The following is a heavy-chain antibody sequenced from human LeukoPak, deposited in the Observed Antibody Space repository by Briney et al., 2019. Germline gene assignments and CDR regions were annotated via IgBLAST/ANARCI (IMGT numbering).Heavy chain of an antibody. J-gene: IGHJ4*02. CDR3: AEDSTTQLDDY. Sequence: QPGGSLRLSCVTSGFTFSSYPMSRLPQTPGEGLQWVSSISVDGVTTYYVDSVKGRFTVFRDNSRDKLFLQMNSLRAEDTAVYFCAEDSTTQLDDYWGRGTLVTVSS. CDR1: GFTFSSYP. D-gene: IGHD1-1*01. V-gene: IGHV3-23*01. CDR2: ISVDGVTT.